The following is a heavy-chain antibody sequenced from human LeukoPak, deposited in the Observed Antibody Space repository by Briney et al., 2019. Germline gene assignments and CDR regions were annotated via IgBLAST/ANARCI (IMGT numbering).Heavy chain of an antibody. CDR2: INPSGGST. J-gene: IGHJ3*02. CDR1: GFTFTNYN. D-gene: IGHD5-24*01. CDR3: ARVRDGYNDAYDI. Sequence: GASVKVSCKASGFTFTNYNMHWVRQAPGQGLEWMGIINPSGGSTNYAQNSRARVTMTRDTSTSTVCMELSSLRSEDTAVYYCARVRDGYNDAYDIWGQGTMVTVPS. V-gene: IGHV1-46*01.